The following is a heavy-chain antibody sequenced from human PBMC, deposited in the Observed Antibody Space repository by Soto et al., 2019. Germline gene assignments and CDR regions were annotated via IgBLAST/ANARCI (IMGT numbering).Heavy chain of an antibody. D-gene: IGHD6-19*01. CDR3: VKPRFPLPRIAVAGSAFDI. J-gene: IGHJ3*02. V-gene: IGHV3-64D*08. CDR1: GFTFSSYA. CDR2: ISSNGGST. Sequence: GGSLRLSCSASGFTFSSYAMHWVRQAPGKGLEYVSAISSNGGSTYYADSVKGRFTISRDNSKNTLYLQMSSLRAEDTAVYYCVKPRFPLPRIAVAGSAFDIWGQGTMVTVSS.